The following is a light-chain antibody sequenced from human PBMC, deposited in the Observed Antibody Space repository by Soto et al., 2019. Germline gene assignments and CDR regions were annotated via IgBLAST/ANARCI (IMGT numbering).Light chain of an antibody. Sequence: DIQMTQSPSTLSASVGDRVTITWRSSQSISSWLAWYQQKPGKAPKLLIYDASSLESGVPSRFSGSGSGTDFTLTISSLEPEDFAVYYCQQRSNWPITFGRGTRLEI. CDR2: DAS. CDR3: QQRSNWPIT. CDR1: QSISSW. J-gene: IGKJ5*01. V-gene: IGKV1-5*01.